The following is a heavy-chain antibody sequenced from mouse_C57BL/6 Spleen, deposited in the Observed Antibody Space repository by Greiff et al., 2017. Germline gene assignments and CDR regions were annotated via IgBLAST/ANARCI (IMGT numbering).Heavy chain of an antibody. CDR1: GFTFSDYG. J-gene: IGHJ3*01. CDR2: ISSGSSTI. CDR3: ARGPFAY. D-gene: IGHD3-3*01. V-gene: IGHV5-17*01. Sequence: EVQLVESGGGLVKPGGSLKLSCAASGFTFSDYGMHWVRQAPEKGLEWVAYISSGSSTIYYADTVKGRFTISRDNAKNTLFLEMTGLRTEDTAMYYCARGPFAYWGQGTLVTVSA.